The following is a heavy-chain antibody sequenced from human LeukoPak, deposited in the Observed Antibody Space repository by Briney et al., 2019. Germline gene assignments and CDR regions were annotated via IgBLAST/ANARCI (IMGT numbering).Heavy chain of an antibody. D-gene: IGHD6-13*01. CDR2: ISSSSNYI. CDR3: AKEVTAAAGTFDY. V-gene: IGHV3-21*01. CDR1: GFTFSSYS. J-gene: IGHJ4*02. Sequence: GGSLRLSCAASGFTFSSYSMNWVRQAPGKGLEWVSSISSSSNYIYYADSVKGRFTISRDNAKNSLYLQMNSLRAEDTAVYYCAKEVTAAAGTFDYWGQGTLVTVSS.